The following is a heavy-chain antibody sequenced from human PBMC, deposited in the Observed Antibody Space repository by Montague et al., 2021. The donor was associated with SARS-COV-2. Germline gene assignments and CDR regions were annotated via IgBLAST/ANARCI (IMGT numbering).Heavy chain of an antibody. CDR1: VFNFNIYA. D-gene: IGHD4-23*01. CDR2: TSGSGGTA. V-gene: IGHV3-23*01. CDR3: AKTRSTGLGWRFFDS. Sequence: SLRLSCAASVFNFNIYAMSLVRQAPGKGLEWTADTSGSGGTADYXXALKVRFTISRDDSKNTLFLQMDSLRAEDTAVYYCAKTRSTGLGWRFFDSWGQGTRVTVSS. J-gene: IGHJ4*02.